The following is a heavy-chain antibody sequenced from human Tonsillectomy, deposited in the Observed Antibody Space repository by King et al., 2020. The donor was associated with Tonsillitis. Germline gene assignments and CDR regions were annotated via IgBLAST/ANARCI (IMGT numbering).Heavy chain of an antibody. J-gene: IGHJ4*02. CDR3: ASYHCSGTTCYWGY. CDR2: IYYSGGT. D-gene: IGHD2-2*01. V-gene: IGHV4-31*03. CDR1: GGSISSGGYY. Sequence: VQLQESGPGLVKPSQTLSLTCSVSGGSISSGGYYWSWIRQHPGKGLEWIGYIYYSGGTYYNPSLKSRVTMSVDTSKNQFSLCLTSVTAADTAVYFCASYHCSGTTCYWGYWGQGTLVTVSS.